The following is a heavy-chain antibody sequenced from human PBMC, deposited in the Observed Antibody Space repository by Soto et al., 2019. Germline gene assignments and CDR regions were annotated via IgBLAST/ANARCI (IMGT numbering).Heavy chain of an antibody. CDR2: IKQDGSEK. D-gene: IGHD6-13*01. CDR3: ARPSSSWYYYYYGMDV. Sequence: LSCAASGFTFSSYWMSWVRQAPGKGLEWVANIKQDGSEKYYVDSVKGRFTISRDNAKNSLYLQMNSLRAEDTAVYYCARPSSSWYYYYYGMDVWGQGTTVTVSS. J-gene: IGHJ6*02. V-gene: IGHV3-7*03. CDR1: GFTFSSYW.